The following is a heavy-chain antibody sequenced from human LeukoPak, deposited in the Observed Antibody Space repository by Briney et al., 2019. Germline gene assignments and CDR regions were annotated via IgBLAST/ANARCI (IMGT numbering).Heavy chain of an antibody. CDR3: AGSASSGWRFDS. D-gene: IGHD6-19*01. CDR1: GFTFSNYV. J-gene: IGHJ4*02. V-gene: IGHV3-30*03. CDR2: MSYDGSSK. Sequence: GGSLRLSCAASGFTFSNYVMHWVRQAPGKGLEWVALMSYDGSSKYYADSVKGRFTISRDNAKNSLYLQMNSLRAEDTAVYYCAGSASSGWRFDSWGQGTLVTVSS.